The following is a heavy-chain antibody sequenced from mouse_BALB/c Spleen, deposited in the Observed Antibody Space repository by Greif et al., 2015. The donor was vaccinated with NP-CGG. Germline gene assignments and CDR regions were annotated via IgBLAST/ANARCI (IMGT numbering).Heavy chain of an antibody. CDR3: ARKGIYYDYFDY. Sequence: VKLVESGPGLVQPSQSLSITCTVSGFSLTSYGVHWVRQSPGKGLEWLGVIWSGGSTDYNAAFISRLSISKDNSKSQVFFKMNSLRADDTAIYYCARKGIYYDYFDYWGQGTTLTVSS. V-gene: IGHV2-4-1*01. D-gene: IGHD2-4*01. CDR1: GFSLTSYG. J-gene: IGHJ2*01. CDR2: IWSGGST.